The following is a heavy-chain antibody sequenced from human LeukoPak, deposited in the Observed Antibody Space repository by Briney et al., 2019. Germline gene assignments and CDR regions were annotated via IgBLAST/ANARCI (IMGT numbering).Heavy chain of an antibody. CDR1: GYTFTGYY. J-gene: IGHJ3*01. V-gene: IGHV1-2*02. Sequence: GASVKVSCKASGYTFTGYYMHWVRQAPGQGLEWMGWINPNSGGTNYAQKFQGRVTMTRDTSISTTYMELSRLRSDDTGVYYCGTWSSSWSAFDLWGQGTMVAVSS. CDR2: INPNSGGT. CDR3: GTWSSSWSAFDL. D-gene: IGHD6-13*01.